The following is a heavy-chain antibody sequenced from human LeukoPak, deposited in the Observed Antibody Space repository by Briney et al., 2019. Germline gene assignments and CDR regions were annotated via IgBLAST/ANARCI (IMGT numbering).Heavy chain of an antibody. CDR2: ISAYNGNT. J-gene: IGHJ4*02. D-gene: IGHD3-22*01. CDR1: GYTFTSYG. CDR3: ARAGYYDSSGYTNFDY. V-gene: IGHV1-18*01. Sequence: ASVKVSCKASGYTFTSYGISWVRQAPGQGLEWTGWISAYNGNTNYAQKLQGRVTMTTDTSTSTAYMELRSLRSDDTAVYYCARAGYYDSSGYTNFDYWGRGTLVTVSS.